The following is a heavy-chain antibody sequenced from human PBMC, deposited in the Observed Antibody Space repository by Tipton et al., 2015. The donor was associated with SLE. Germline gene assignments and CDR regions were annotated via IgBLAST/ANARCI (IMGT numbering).Heavy chain of an antibody. CDR1: GGSITSSDSS. Sequence: TLSLTCSVSGGSITSSDSSWGWIRQLPGEGLESIGSIYYSGSPSYNPSLRSRVTISVDTSKNQFSLKLSSVTAADTAVYYCARDRRGWYFDLWGRGTLVTVSS. D-gene: IGHD3-10*01. J-gene: IGHJ2*01. CDR3: ARDRRGWYFDL. V-gene: IGHV4-39*07. CDR2: IYYSGSP.